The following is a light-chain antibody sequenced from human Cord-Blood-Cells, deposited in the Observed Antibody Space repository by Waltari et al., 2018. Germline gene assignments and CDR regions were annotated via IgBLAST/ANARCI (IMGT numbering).Light chain of an antibody. Sequence: DIQMTQYPSSLSASVGDRVTITCQASQGISNYLNWYQQKPGKAPKLLIYDASNLETGIPSTFSGSGSRPAFTFTISSLQPEDIATYYCQQYDNLPFTFGPVTKVYIK. V-gene: IGKV1-33*01. CDR3: QQYDNLPFT. CDR2: DAS. J-gene: IGKJ3*01. CDR1: QGISNY.